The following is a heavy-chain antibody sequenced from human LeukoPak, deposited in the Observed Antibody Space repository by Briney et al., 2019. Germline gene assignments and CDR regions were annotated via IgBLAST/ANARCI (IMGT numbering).Heavy chain of an antibody. V-gene: IGHV4-59*01. J-gene: IGHJ6*03. D-gene: IGHD3-3*01. Sequence: SETLSLTCTVSGGSISSYYWSWIRQPPGKGLEWIGYIYYSESTNYNPSLKSRVTISVDTSKNQFSLKLSSVTAADTAVYYCARVSQNVLRSSTLYYMDVWGKGTTVTVSS. CDR3: ARVSQNVLRSSTLYYMDV. CDR2: IYYSEST. CDR1: GGSISSYY.